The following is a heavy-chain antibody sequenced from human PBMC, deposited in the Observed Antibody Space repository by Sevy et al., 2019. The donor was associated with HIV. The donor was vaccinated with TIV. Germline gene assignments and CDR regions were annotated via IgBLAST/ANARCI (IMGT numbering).Heavy chain of an antibody. J-gene: IGHJ5*02. CDR3: LRSGGAYDAGFDP. CDR1: GFPSISLE. V-gene: IGHV3-48*03. Sequence: GGSRRSPFLASGFPSISLELNWVGKAPGKGLGWVSKVSTSGKSTFYADSVEGRVTISRDNTKNSVFLETNNLRVEDTAVYYCLRSGGAYDAGFDPWGQGTLVTVSS. CDR2: VSTSGKST. D-gene: IGHD3-22*01.